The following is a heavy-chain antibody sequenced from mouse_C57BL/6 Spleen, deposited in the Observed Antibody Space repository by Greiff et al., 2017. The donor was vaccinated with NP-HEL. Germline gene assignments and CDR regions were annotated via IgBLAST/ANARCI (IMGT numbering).Heavy chain of an antibody. CDR3: ARRITTVVDAMDY. V-gene: IGHV1-81*01. J-gene: IGHJ4*01. CDR2: IYPRSGNT. D-gene: IGHD1-1*01. Sequence: QVQLQQSGAELARPGASVKLSCKASGYTFTSYGISWVKQRTGQGLEWIGEIYPRSGNTYYNEKFKGKATLTADKSSSTAYMELRSLTSEDSAVYFGARRITTVVDAMDYWGQGTSVTVSS. CDR1: GYTFTSYG.